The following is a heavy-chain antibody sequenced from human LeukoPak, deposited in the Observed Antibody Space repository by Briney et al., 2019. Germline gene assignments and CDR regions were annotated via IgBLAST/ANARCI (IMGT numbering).Heavy chain of an antibody. CDR2: IKQDGSEK. D-gene: IGHD2-2*01. CDR3: ARESYQLLYYIDY. J-gene: IGHJ4*02. Sequence: PGGSLRLSCAASGFTFSSYWMSWVRQAPGKGLEWVANIKQDGSEKYYVDSVKGRFTISRDNAKNPLYLQMNSLRAEDTAVYYCARESYQLLYYIDYWGQGTLVTVSP. V-gene: IGHV3-7*01. CDR1: GFTFSSYW.